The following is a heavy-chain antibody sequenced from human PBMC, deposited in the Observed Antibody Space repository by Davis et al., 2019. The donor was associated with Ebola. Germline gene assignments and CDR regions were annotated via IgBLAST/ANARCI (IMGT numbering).Heavy chain of an antibody. D-gene: IGHD3-22*01. J-gene: IGHJ4*02. CDR2: MNPNSGNT. CDR3: ARGPRITMIVVVISIDY. V-gene: IGHV1-8*01. CDR1: GYTFTSYD. Sequence: ASVKVSCKASGYTFTSYDINWVRQATGQGLEWMGWMNPNSGNTGYAQKFQGRVTMTRNTSISTAYMELSSLRSDDTAVYYCARGPRITMIVVVISIDYWGQGTLVTVSS.